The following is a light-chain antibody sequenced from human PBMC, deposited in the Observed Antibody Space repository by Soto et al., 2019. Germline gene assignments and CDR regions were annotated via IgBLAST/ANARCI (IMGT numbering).Light chain of an antibody. Sequence: NFMLTQPHSVSASPGKTVTISCTRSSGSIASNYVQWYQQRPGSAPTTVIYEDNQRPSGVPDRFSGSIDSSSNSASLTISGLKTEDEADYYCQYYDSSNVVFGGGTKLTVL. V-gene: IGLV6-57*04. CDR3: QYYDSSNVV. CDR1: SGSIASNY. J-gene: IGLJ2*01. CDR2: EDN.